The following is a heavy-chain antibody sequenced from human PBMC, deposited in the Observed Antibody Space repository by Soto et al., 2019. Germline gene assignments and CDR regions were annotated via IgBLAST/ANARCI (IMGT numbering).Heavy chain of an antibody. CDR1: GYTFTNYG. D-gene: IGHD3-10*01. V-gene: IGHV1-18*01. J-gene: IGHJ5*02. CDR2: ISAYNGNT. Sequence: QVQLVQSGAEVKKPGASVKVSCKASGYTFTNYGISWVRQAPGQGLERMGWISAYNGNTKYAQKFQGRVTMTTDTSTSTAYMELGSLRADDTAVYYCARGVGTGSYYNQYTWFDPWGHVPLVTVSS. CDR3: ARGVGTGSYYNQYTWFDP.